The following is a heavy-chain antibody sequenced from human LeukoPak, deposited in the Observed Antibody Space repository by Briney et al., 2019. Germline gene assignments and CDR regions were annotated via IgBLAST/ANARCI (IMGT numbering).Heavy chain of an antibody. V-gene: IGHV4-59*01. Sequence: SETLSLTCTVSGGSISSYYWSWIRQPPGKGLEWIGYIYYSGNTNYNPSLKSRVTISVDTSKNQFSLKLSSVTAADTAVYYCARESGKYWGTDYWGQGTLVTVSS. CDR2: IYYSGNT. D-gene: IGHD2/OR15-2a*01. CDR3: ARESGKYWGTDY. J-gene: IGHJ4*02. CDR1: GGSISSYY.